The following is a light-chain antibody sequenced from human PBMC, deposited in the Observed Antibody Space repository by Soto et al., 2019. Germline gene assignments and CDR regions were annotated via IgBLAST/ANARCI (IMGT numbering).Light chain of an antibody. V-gene: IGKV3-11*01. J-gene: IGKJ5*01. CDR1: QSVGTY. CDR3: QQRSNWPPIT. CDR2: DAS. Sequence: EIVLTQPPATLSLSPGERAALSCRASQSVGTYLAWYQQKPGQAPRLLIYDASNRAAGVPVRFSGSGSGTDFTLTISSVEPDDFAVYYCQQRSNWPPITFGQGTRLEIK.